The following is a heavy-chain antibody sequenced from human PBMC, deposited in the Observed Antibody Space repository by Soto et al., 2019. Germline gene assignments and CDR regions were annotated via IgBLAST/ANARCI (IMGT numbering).Heavy chain of an antibody. CDR3: ASSANGGYLGYYYGMDV. CDR1: GYTFTGYY. J-gene: IGHJ6*02. CDR2: INPNSGGT. D-gene: IGHD3-22*01. V-gene: IGHV1-2*04. Sequence: GSVKVSCKASGYTFTGYYMHWVRQAPGQGLEWMGWINPNSGGTNYAQKFQGWVTMTRDTSISTAYMELSRLRSDDTAVYYCASSANGGYLGYYYGMDVWGQGTTVTVSS.